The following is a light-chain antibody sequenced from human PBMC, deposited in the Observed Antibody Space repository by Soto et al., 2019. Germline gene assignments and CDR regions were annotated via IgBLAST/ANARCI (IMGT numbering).Light chain of an antibody. V-gene: IGKV1-5*01. J-gene: IGKJ1*01. Sequence: DIQMTQSPSTLSASVGDRVTITCRASQSISSWLAWYQQKPGKAPKLLIYDASSLESGVPSRFSGSGSGTEFTVTISSLQPDDFPTYYCQQYNSYPWTFGQGTKVEIK. CDR1: QSISSW. CDR2: DAS. CDR3: QQYNSYPWT.